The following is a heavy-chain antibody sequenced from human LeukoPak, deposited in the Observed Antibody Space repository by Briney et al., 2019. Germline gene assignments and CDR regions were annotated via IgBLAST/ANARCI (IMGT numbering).Heavy chain of an antibody. J-gene: IGHJ4*02. CDR2: MGSGSRYI. CDR3: ARDRPTGASRVFVVE. V-gene: IGHV3-21*06. CDR1: GFTFSNYA. D-gene: IGHD3-3*01. Sequence: KPGGSLRLSCTASGFTFSNYAMTWVSQDPGKGREWLSSMGSGSRYIYYADSVRGRFTISRDNTKNSLYLVMNNLRAEDTAIYFCARDRPTGASRVFVVEWGQGTPVTVS.